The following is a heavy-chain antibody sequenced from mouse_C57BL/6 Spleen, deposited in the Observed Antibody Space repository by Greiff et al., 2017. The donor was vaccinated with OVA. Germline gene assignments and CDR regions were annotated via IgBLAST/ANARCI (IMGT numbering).Heavy chain of an antibody. CDR1: GFTFSSYA. J-gene: IGHJ1*03. V-gene: IGHV5-4*03. CDR2: ISDGGSYT. D-gene: IGHD2-5*01. Sequence: EVMLVESGGGLVKPGGSLTLSCAASGFTFSSYAMSWVRQTPEKRLEWVATISDGGSYTYYPANVKGRFTISRDNAKNNLYLQMSHLKSEDTAMYYCATYYSNYDWYFGVWGTGTTVTVSS. CDR3: ATYYSNYDWYFGV.